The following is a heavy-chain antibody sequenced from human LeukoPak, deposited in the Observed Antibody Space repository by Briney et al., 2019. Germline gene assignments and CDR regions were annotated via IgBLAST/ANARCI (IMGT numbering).Heavy chain of an antibody. J-gene: IGHJ3*02. D-gene: IGHD6-13*01. V-gene: IGHV4-34*01. Sequence: PSETLSLTCAVYGGSFSGYYWSWIRQPPGKGLEWIGEINHSGSTNYNPSLKSRVTISVDTSKNQFSLKLSSVTAADTAVYYCAREGLAAASDAFDIWGQGTMVTVSS. CDR2: INHSGST. CDR1: GGSFSGYY. CDR3: AREGLAAASDAFDI.